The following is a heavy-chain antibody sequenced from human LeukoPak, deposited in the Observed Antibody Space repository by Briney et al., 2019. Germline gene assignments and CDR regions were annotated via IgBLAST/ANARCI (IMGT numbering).Heavy chain of an antibody. CDR3: AREPTTNCFDS. J-gene: IGHJ5*01. V-gene: IGHV3-48*02. Sequence: GGSLRLSCAASGFSFGSYSMNWVRLAPGKGLEWVSYISGSGTTIYYADSVRGRFTISRDNAKNSLFVQMNSLRDEDTAVYYCAREPTTNCFDSWGQGTLVTVSS. CDR2: ISGSGTTI. D-gene: IGHD1-1*01. CDR1: GFSFGSYS.